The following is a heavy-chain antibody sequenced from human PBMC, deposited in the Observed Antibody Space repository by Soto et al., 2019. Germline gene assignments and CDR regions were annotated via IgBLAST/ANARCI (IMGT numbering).Heavy chain of an antibody. D-gene: IGHD6-13*01. CDR2: IYPGDSDT. CDR1: GYSFTSYW. J-gene: IGHJ6*02. V-gene: IGHV5-51*01. Sequence: PGESMKISCKGSGYSFTSYWIGWVRQMPGKGLEWMGIIYPGDSDTRYSPSFQGQVTISADKSISTAYLQWSSLKASDTAMYYCASGIAAAGYYYYGMDVWGQGTTVTVSS. CDR3: ASGIAAAGYYYYGMDV.